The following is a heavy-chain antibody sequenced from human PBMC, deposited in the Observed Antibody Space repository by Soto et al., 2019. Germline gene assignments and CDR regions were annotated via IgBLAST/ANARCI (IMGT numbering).Heavy chain of an antibody. Sequence: QVQLVQSGAEVKKPGSSVKVSCKASGGTFSSYTISWVRQAPGQGLEWMGRIIPILGIANYAQKFQGRVTSSADKSTSAASMALSSLRSEDTAVYYCARDTSLYYDILTGYYPLGYWGQGILVTVSS. D-gene: IGHD3-9*01. J-gene: IGHJ4*02. CDR1: GGTFSSYT. CDR3: ARDTSLYYDILTGYYPLGY. V-gene: IGHV1-69*08. CDR2: IIPILGIA.